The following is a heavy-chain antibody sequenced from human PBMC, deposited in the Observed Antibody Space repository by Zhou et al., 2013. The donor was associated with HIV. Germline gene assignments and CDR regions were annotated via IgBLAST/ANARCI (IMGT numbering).Heavy chain of an antibody. Sequence: QVQLVQTGAEVKKPGSSVKVSCKASGGSFRSYAISWVREAPGQGLEWMGWINPNSGGTNYAQKFQGRVTLTRDTSISTAFMDLKRLRSDDTAVYYCARVGYCGGDCYLRGPLNYWGQGTLVTVSS. CDR3: ARVGYCGGDCYLRGPLNY. CDR2: INPNSGGT. D-gene: IGHD2-21*01. J-gene: IGHJ4*02. V-gene: IGHV1-2*02. CDR1: GGSFRSYA.